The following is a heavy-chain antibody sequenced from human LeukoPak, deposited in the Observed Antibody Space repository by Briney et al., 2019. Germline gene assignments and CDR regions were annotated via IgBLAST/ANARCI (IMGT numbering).Heavy chain of an antibody. J-gene: IGHJ4*02. Sequence: GASVKVSFKASGYALSTFSLNWVRQAPGQGLEWMGWINTNTGDPMYAQGFIGRFVFSLDTSVNTAYLQISGLKAEDTAVYYCVRPGVGSGYFFPFEYWGQGTLVTVSS. CDR2: INTNTGDP. D-gene: IGHD3-22*01. V-gene: IGHV7-4-1*02. CDR3: VRPGVGSGYFFPFEY. CDR1: GYALSTFS.